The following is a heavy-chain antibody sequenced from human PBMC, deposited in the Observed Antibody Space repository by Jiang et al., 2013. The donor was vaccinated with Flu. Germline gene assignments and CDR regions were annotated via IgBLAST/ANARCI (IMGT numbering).Heavy chain of an antibody. D-gene: IGHD3-16*01. CDR3: AKDPTVYSYGTFDH. CDR2: MSSNGINK. Sequence: GTSLRLSCAASGFTFSSYGMHWVRQAPGKGLEWVAVMSSNGINKYYADSVKGRFTISRDNSKNTLYLQMNSLRTEDTAVYYCAKDPTVYSYGTFDHWGQGSLVTVSS. V-gene: IGHV3-30*18. CDR1: GFTFSSYG. J-gene: IGHJ4*02.